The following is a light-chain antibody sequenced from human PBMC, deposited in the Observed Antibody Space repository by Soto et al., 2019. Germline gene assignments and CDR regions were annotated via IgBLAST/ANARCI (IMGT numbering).Light chain of an antibody. Sequence: EIVMTQSPATLSVSPGERATLSCRASQSVSSNLAWYQQKPGQAPRLLIYGASTRATGIPARFSGSGSGTEFTLTNRRLQSGDFAVYYCQQYNNWPFTFGPGTKVDIK. V-gene: IGKV3-15*01. J-gene: IGKJ3*01. CDR2: GAS. CDR3: QQYNNWPFT. CDR1: QSVSSN.